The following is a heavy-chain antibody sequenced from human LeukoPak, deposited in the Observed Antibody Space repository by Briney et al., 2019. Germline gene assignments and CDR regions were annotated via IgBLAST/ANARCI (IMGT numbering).Heavy chain of an antibody. CDR2: ISYTVTS. CDR3: ARVGDWNDLVY. V-gene: IGHV4-59*01. D-gene: IGHD1-1*01. CDR1: GGSISSYY. J-gene: IGHJ4*02. Sequence: PSETLSLTCTVSGGSISSYYWNWIRQPPGKGLEWIGYISYTVTSNYNPSLKSRVTISVDTSKNQFSLKLSSVTAADTAVYYCARVGDWNDLVYWGQGTLVTVSS.